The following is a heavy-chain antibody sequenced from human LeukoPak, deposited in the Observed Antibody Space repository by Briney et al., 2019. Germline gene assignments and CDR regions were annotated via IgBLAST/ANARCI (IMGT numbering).Heavy chain of an antibody. V-gene: IGHV3-53*05. CDR3: ARDLNDSVWGSYRIC. Sequence: GGSLRLSCAASGFTVSSNYMSWVRQAPGKGLEWVSVIYSGGSTYYADSVKGRFTISRDNFKNALYLQMNGLRAEDPAVYYCARDLNDSVWGSYRICWGQGTLVTVSS. D-gene: IGHD3-16*02. CDR1: GFTVSSNY. J-gene: IGHJ4*02. CDR2: IYSGGST.